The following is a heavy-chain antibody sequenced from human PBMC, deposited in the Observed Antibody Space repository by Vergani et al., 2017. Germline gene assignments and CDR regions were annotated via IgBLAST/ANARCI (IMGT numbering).Heavy chain of an antibody. J-gene: IGHJ3*01. D-gene: IGHD5-12*01. Sequence: QVQLQESGPGLVKPSETLSLTCTVSGGSLSSYYWSWVRQPPGKGLEWIGYIYYSGPSKYNPSLKSRVTISVDTSKNQFSLKLRSVTAADTAVYYCARDHMFESDYERIFNVWGQGTKVTVSS. V-gene: IGHV4-59*01. CDR3: ARDHMFESDYERIFNV. CDR1: GGSLSSYY. CDR2: IYYSGPS.